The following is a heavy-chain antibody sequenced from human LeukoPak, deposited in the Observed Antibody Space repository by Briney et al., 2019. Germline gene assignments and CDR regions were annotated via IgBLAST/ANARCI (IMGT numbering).Heavy chain of an antibody. CDR1: GYTFTSYY. J-gene: IGHJ4*02. V-gene: IGHV1-46*01. D-gene: IGHD2-2*01. Sequence: ASVKVSCKASGYTFTSYYMHWVRQAPGQGLEWMGIINPSGGSTSYAQKFQGRVTMTRDTSTSTVYMELSSLRSEDTAVYYCAMRQGYCSSTSCYSVPLFDYWGQGTLVTVSS. CDR3: AMRQGYCSSTSCYSVPLFDY. CDR2: INPSGGST.